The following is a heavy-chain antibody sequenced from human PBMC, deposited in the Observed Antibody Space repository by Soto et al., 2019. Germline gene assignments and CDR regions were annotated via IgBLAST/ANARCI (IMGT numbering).Heavy chain of an antibody. CDR1: GFTFSNAW. D-gene: IGHD6-13*01. V-gene: IGHV3-15*01. CDR2: IKSKTDGGTT. CDR3: TTEFAGSQLGYYYYGMDV. J-gene: IGHJ6*02. Sequence: PGGSLRLSCAASGFTFSNAWMSWVRQAPGKGLEWVGRIKSKTDGGTTDYAAPVKGRFTISRDDSKNTLYLQMNSLKTEDTAVYYCTTEFAGSQLGYYYYGMDVWGQGTTVTVSS.